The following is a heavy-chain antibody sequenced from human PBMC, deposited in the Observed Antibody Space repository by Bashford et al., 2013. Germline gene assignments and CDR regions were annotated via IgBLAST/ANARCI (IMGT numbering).Heavy chain of an antibody. J-gene: IGHJ4*02. CDR3: ARHPNLYDPQDS. CDR1: GGSISSYY. D-gene: IGHD2/OR15-2a*01. V-gene: IGHV4-59*08. Sequence: SETLSLTCTVSGGSISSYYWSWIRQPPGKGLEWIGYIYYTGSTSYNPSLKSRVTISVDTSKNQFSLKLRTVTAADTAVYYCARHPNLYDPQDSWGQGTLVTVSS. CDR2: IYYTGST.